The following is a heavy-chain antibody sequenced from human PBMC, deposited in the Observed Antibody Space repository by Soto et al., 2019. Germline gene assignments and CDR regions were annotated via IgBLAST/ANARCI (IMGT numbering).Heavy chain of an antibody. V-gene: IGHV3-23*01. CDR1: GFTFSSYA. J-gene: IGHJ5*02. Sequence: PGGSLRLSCAASGFTFSSYAMSWFRQAPGKGLEWVSAISGSGGSTYYADSVKGRFTISRDNSKNTLYLQMNSLRAEDTAVYYCAKALYGGGYYHPVWFDPWGQGTLVTVSS. D-gene: IGHD3-22*01. CDR2: ISGSGGST. CDR3: AKALYGGGYYHPVWFDP.